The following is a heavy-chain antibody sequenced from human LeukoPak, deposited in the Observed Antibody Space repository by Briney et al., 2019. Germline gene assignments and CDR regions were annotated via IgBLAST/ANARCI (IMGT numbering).Heavy chain of an antibody. CDR2: IYSGGTT. V-gene: IGHV3-53*03. CDR3: ARGYCGGDCYHYYYYGMDV. Sequence: GGSLRLSCAASGFTVSSNYISWVRQAPGKGLEWVSVIYSGGTTYYADSVKGRFTISRDNAKNSLYLQMNSLRAEDTAVYYCARGYCGGDCYHYYYYGMDVWGQGTTVTVSS. J-gene: IGHJ6*02. CDR1: GFTVSSNY. D-gene: IGHD2-21*02.